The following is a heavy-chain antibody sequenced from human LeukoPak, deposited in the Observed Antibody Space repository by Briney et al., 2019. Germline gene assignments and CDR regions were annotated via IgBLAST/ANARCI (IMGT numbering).Heavy chain of an antibody. V-gene: IGHV4-39*07. CDR2: IYYSGST. CDR1: GGSISSSSYY. CDR3: ARVFRPADIVVVPATFSYYYYMDV. J-gene: IGHJ6*03. Sequence: SETLSLTCTVSGGSISSSSYYWGWIRQPPGKGLEWIGSIYYSGSTYYNPSLKSRVTMSVDTSKNQFSLKLSSVTAADTAVYYCARVFRPADIVVVPATFSYYYYMDVWGKGTTVTVSS. D-gene: IGHD2-2*01.